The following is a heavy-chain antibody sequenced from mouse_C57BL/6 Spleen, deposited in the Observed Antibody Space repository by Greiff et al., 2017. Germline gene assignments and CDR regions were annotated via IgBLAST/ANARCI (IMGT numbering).Heavy chain of an antibody. D-gene: IGHD1-1*01. CDR2: IDPSDSYT. J-gene: IGHJ1*03. V-gene: IGHV1-50*01. Sequence: VQLQQPGAELVKPGASVKLSCKASGYTFTSYWMQWVKQRPEQGLEWIGEIDPSDSYTNYNQKFKGKATLTVDTSSSTAYMQLSSLTSEDSAVYYCARRDYGSRRYFDVWGTGTTVTVSS. CDR3: ARRDYGSRRYFDV. CDR1: GYTFTSYW.